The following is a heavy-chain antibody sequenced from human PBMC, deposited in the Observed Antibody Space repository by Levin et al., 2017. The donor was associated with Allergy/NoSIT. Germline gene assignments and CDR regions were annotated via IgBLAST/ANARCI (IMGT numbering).Heavy chain of an antibody. D-gene: IGHD6-13*01. CDR1: GYTFTGYY. CDR2: INPNSGGT. Sequence: PGGSLRLSCKASGYTFTGYYMHWVRQAPGQGLEWMGWINPNSGGTNYAQKFQGRVTMTRDTSISTAYMELSRLRSDDTAVYYCARDPPYSSSWYPVGYYYDYGMDVWGQGTTVTVSS. J-gene: IGHJ6*02. V-gene: IGHV1-2*02. CDR3: ARDPPYSSSWYPVGYYYDYGMDV.